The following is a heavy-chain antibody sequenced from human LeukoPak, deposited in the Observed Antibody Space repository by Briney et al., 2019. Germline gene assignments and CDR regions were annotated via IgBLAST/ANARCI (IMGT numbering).Heavy chain of an antibody. V-gene: IGHV3-23*01. D-gene: IGHD6-19*01. CDR2: ISGSGGST. J-gene: IGHJ4*02. CDR3: AKFKSGGWYTYYFDY. Sequence: GRSLRLSCAASGFTFSSYAMSWVRQAPGKGLEWVSAISGSGGSTYYAGSVKGRFTISRDNSKNTLYLQMNSLRAEDTAVYYCAKFKSGGWYTYYFDYWGQGTLVTVSS. CDR1: GFTFSSYA.